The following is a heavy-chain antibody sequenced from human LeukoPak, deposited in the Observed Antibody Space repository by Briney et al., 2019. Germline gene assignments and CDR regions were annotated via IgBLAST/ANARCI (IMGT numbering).Heavy chain of an antibody. CDR1: GGSISSYY. J-gene: IGHJ6*02. V-gene: IGHV4-59*08. CDR3: ARRKSFNGMDV. CDR2: IYYSGST. Sequence: SETLSLTCTVSGGSISSYYWSWIRQPPGKGLEWIGYIYYSGSTNYNPSLKSRVTISVDTSKNQFSLKLSSVTAADTAVYYCARRKSFNGMDVGGQGTTVTVSS.